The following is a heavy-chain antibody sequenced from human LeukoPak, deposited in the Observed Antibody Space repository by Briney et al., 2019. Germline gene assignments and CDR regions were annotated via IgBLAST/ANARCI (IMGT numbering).Heavy chain of an antibody. D-gene: IGHD3-10*01. Sequence: GGSLRLSCAASGFTVSSNYMSWVRQAPGKGLEWVSVIYSGGSTYYADSVKGRFTISRDNSKNTVYLQMNSLKAEDTAVYYCARVHYYGSGSYYDMRGPGTLVTVSS. CDR3: ARVHYYGSGSYYDM. CDR1: GFTVSSNY. V-gene: IGHV3-53*01. CDR2: IYSGGST. J-gene: IGHJ4*02.